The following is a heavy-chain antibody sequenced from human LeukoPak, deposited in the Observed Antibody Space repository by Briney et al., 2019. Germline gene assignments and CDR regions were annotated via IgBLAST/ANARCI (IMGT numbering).Heavy chain of an antibody. CDR3: TKGYYEPFDS. V-gene: IGHV4-59*02. D-gene: IGHD3-22*01. CDR1: GASVNSYY. CDR2: ISDSGRT. Sequence: SETLSLTCTVSGASVNSYYWDWIRQPPGKGLEWIGCISDSGRTYYNPSLKSRVTISLGTSNNQFSLRLTSVTAADSAMYYCTKGYYEPFDSWGQGTMVTVSS. J-gene: IGHJ4*02.